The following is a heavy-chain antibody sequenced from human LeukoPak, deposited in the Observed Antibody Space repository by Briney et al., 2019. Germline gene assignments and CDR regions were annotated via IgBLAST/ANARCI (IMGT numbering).Heavy chain of an antibody. J-gene: IGHJ4*02. Sequence: PGGSLRLSCAASGFTFSSCAMSWVRQAPGKGLEWVSAISGSGGSTYYADSVKGRFTISRDNSKNTLYLQMNSLRAEDTAVYYCAKNREDFGVVIPFDYWGQGTLVTVSS. V-gene: IGHV3-23*01. D-gene: IGHD3-3*01. CDR1: GFTFSSCA. CDR2: ISGSGGST. CDR3: AKNREDFGVVIPFDY.